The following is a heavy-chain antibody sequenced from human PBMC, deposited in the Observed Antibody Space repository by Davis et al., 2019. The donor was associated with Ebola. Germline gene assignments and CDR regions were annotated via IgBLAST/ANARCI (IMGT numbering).Heavy chain of an antibody. CDR1: GFTFSTYA. Sequence: GESLKISCATSGFTFSTYAMHWVRQAPGKGLEHVSVISSNGYNTYYANSVKGRFIISRDNSKNTLYLQMNSLRAEDTAVYYCAKRDYWGQGTLVTVSS. V-gene: IGHV3-64*04. J-gene: IGHJ4*02. CDR3: AKRDY. D-gene: IGHD1-1*01. CDR2: ISSNGYNT.